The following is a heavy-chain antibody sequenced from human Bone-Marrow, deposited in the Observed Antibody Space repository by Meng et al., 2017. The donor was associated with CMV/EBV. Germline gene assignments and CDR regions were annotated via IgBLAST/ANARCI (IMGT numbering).Heavy chain of an antibody. CDR1: GFTFSSYW. CDR2: IKQDGSEK. Sequence: GESLKISCAASGFTFSSYWMSWVRQAPGKGLEWVANIKQDGSEKYYVDSVKGRFTISRDNAKNSLYLQMNSLRAEDTAVYYCARDYCSSTSCYYYYYYGMDVWGQGTTVTVSS. V-gene: IGHV3-7*01. D-gene: IGHD2-2*01. CDR3: ARDYCSSTSCYYYYYYGMDV. J-gene: IGHJ6*02.